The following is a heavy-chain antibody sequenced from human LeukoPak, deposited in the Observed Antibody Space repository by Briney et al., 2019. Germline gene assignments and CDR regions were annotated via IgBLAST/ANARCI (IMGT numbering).Heavy chain of an antibody. Sequence: SETLSLTCTVSGGSISSYYWSWIRQPPGKGLEWIGYIYYSGSTNYNPSLKSRVTISVDTSKTQFSLKLSSVTAADTAVYYCARVRYDSSGYYPGGVYFDYWGQGTLVTVSS. J-gene: IGHJ4*02. D-gene: IGHD3-22*01. CDR1: GGSISSYY. CDR2: IYYSGST. V-gene: IGHV4-59*01. CDR3: ARVRYDSSGYYPGGVYFDY.